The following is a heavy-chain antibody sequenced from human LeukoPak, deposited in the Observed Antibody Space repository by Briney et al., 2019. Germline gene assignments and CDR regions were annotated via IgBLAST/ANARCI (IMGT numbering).Heavy chain of an antibody. CDR2: FSYSGST. D-gene: IGHD2-15*01. CDR1: GGSISSYY. J-gene: IGHJ6*03. Sequence: PSETLSLTCTVSGGSISSYYWSWIRQPPGKGLEWIGYFSYSGSTTYNPSLKSRVTISVDTSKNQFSLKLSSVTAADTAVYYCARFPGSAEYRHYYYMDVWGKGTTVTVSS. V-gene: IGHV4-59*01. CDR3: ARFPGSAEYRHYYYMDV.